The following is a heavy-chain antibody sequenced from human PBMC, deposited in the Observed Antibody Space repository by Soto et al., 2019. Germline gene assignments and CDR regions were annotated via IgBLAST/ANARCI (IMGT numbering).Heavy chain of an antibody. V-gene: IGHV4-30-4*01. D-gene: IGHD2-15*01. J-gene: IGHJ6*02. CDR1: GGSISSGDYY. CDR2: IYYSGST. Sequence: SETLSLTCTVSGGSISSGDYYWSWIRQPPGKGLEWIGYIYYSGSTYYNPSLKSRVTISVDTSKNQFSLKLSSVTAADTAVYYCVSVFSVASGAGYYYYGMDVCGQGTTVTVSS. CDR3: VSVFSVASGAGYYYYGMDV.